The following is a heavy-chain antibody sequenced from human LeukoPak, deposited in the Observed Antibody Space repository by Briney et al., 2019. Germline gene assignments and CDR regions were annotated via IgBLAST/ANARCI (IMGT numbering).Heavy chain of an antibody. Sequence: PSETLSLTCTVSGDSISSSSYYWGWIRQPPGKGLEWIGSIYYTGTTNYNPSLKSRVTMSVDTSRKQFSLNLISVTAADTAVYYCARDGSFGGGGIDYWGQGTLVTVSS. D-gene: IGHD1-26*01. V-gene: IGHV4-39*07. CDR2: IYYTGTT. CDR1: GDSISSSSYY. CDR3: ARDGSFGGGGIDY. J-gene: IGHJ4*02.